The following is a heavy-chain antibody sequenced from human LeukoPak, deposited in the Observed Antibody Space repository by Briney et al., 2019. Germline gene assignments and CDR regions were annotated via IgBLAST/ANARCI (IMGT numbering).Heavy chain of an antibody. Sequence: SETLSLTCAVYGGSFSGYYWSWIRQPPGKGLEWIGEINHSGSTNYNPSLKSRVTISVDTSNNHFSLKLSSVTAVDTAVYFCARSSSSTLWWFDPWGQGILVTVSS. CDR2: INHSGST. CDR3: ARSSSSTLWWFDP. D-gene: IGHD6-13*01. CDR1: GGSFSGYY. V-gene: IGHV4-34*01. J-gene: IGHJ5*02.